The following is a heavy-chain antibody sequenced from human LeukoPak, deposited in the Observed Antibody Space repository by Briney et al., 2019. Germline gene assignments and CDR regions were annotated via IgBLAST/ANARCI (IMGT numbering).Heavy chain of an antibody. J-gene: IGHJ4*02. V-gene: IGHV3-30*18. CDR1: GFTLCSYG. Sequence: SGGSLRLSCAASGFTLCSYGVHWVRQAPGKGLEWVAVISYDGSNKYYADSVKRRFTITRDNTKNTLYLQMSSLRAEDTAVYYCAKDEAYGDYRGPLDYWGQGTLVTVSS. CDR3: AKDEAYGDYRGPLDY. D-gene: IGHD4-17*01. CDR2: ISYDGSNK.